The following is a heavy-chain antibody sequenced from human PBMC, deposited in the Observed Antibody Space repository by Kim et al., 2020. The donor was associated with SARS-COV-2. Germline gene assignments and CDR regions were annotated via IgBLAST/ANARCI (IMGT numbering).Heavy chain of an antibody. Sequence: SETLSLTCTVSGGSVSSGSYYWSWIRQPPGKGLEWIGYIYYSGSTNYNPSLKSRVTISVDTSKNQFSLKLSSVTAADTAVYYCARARSGYYFTSFDYWGQGTLVTVS. CDR3: ARARSGYYFTSFDY. J-gene: IGHJ4*02. CDR1: GGSVSSGSYY. V-gene: IGHV4-61*01. D-gene: IGHD3-22*01. CDR2: IYYSGST.